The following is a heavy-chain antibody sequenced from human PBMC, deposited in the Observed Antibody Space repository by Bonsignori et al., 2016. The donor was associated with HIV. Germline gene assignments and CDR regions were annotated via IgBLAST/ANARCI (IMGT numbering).Heavy chain of an antibody. CDR3: AKDTVVPAARGTFDI. Sequence: GGSLRLSCAASGFTFDDYVMHWVRQAPGKGLEWVSGISWNSGSIGYADSVKGRFTISRDNAKNSLYLQMNSLRAEDTALYYCAKDTVVPAARGTFDIWGQGTMVTVSS. D-gene: IGHD2-2*01. J-gene: IGHJ3*02. V-gene: IGHV3-9*01. CDR2: ISWNSGSI. CDR1: GFTFDDYV.